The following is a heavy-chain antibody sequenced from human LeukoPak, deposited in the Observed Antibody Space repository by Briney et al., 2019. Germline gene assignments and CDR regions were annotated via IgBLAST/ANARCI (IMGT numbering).Heavy chain of an antibody. J-gene: IGHJ6*02. CDR3: ARAVLYYYYGMDV. CDR1: GFTFSSYE. V-gene: IGHV3-48*03. CDR2: ISSSGGTI. Sequence: GGSLRLSCASSGFTFSSYEMNWVRQAPGKGLEWVSYISSSGGTIYYADSVKGRFTISRDNAKNSLYLQMNSLRAEDTAVYYCARAVLYYYYGMDVWGQGTTVTVSS.